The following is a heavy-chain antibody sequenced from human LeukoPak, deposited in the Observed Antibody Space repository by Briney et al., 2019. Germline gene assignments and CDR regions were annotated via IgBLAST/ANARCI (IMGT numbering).Heavy chain of an antibody. D-gene: IGHD2-21*02. Sequence: GGSLRLSCAASGFTFSSYGMHWVRQAPGKGLECVAFMRYDENNKYYADSVTGRFTISRDNSKNTLYLQMNSLRAEDTAVYYCAKDWRAYCGDDCYSYFDYWGQGTLVTVSS. J-gene: IGHJ4*02. CDR1: GFTFSSYG. CDR2: MRYDENNK. CDR3: AKDWRAYCGDDCYSYFDY. V-gene: IGHV3-30*02.